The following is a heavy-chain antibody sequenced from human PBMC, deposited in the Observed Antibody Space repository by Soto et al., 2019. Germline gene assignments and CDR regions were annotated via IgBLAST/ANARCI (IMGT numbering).Heavy chain of an antibody. Sequence: ASVKVSCKSSGGTFSSYTITWVRQAPGQGLEWMGGITPVFGTPNYAQKFQGRVTIIADESTSTASMELRSLRSEDTAVYYCARTHFGVIKDYNWFDPWGQGTLVTVSS. CDR3: ARTHFGVIKDYNWFDP. CDR1: GGTFSSYT. V-gene: IGHV1-69*13. J-gene: IGHJ5*02. D-gene: IGHD3-3*01. CDR2: ITPVFGTP.